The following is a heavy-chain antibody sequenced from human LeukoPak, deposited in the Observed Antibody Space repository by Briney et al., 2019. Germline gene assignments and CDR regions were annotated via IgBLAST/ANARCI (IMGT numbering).Heavy chain of an antibody. J-gene: IGHJ3*02. V-gene: IGHV3-30*18. Sequence: GGSLRLSCAASGFTFSSYGMHWVRQAPGKGLEWVAVISYDGSNKYYADSVKGRFTISRDNSKNTLYLQMNRLRAEDTAVYYCAKGITMVRGVMGDAFDIWGQGTMVTVSS. D-gene: IGHD3-10*01. CDR3: AKGITMVRGVMGDAFDI. CDR2: ISYDGSNK. CDR1: GFTFSSYG.